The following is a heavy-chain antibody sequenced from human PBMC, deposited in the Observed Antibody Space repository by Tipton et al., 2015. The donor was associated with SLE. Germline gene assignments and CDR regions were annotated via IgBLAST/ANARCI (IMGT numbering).Heavy chain of an antibody. CDR2: IYYSGST. D-gene: IGHD6-19*01. V-gene: IGHV4-59*11. CDR3: ARSSQWLPLVY. Sequence: TLSLTCTVSGGSISSHYWSWIRQPPGKGLEWIGYIYYSGSTNYNPSLKSRVTISVDTSKNQFSLKLSSVTAADTAVYYCARSSQWLPLVYWGQGTLVTVSS. CDR1: GGSISSHY. J-gene: IGHJ4*02.